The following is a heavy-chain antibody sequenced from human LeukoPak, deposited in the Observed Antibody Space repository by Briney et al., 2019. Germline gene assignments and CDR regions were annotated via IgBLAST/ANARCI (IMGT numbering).Heavy chain of an antibody. Sequence: GGSLRLSCEASGFTVSSNYMNWVRQAPGKGLEWVSVIYSGGSTYYADSVRGRFTISRDNSKNTLDLQMNSLRAEDTAMYYCARDMGQQWLAFDYWGQGTLVTVSS. CDR1: GFTVSSNY. D-gene: IGHD6-19*01. CDR3: ARDMGQQWLAFDY. J-gene: IGHJ4*02. CDR2: IYSGGST. V-gene: IGHV3-66*01.